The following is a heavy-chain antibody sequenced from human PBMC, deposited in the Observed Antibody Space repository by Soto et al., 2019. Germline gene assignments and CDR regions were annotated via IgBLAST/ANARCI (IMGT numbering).Heavy chain of an antibody. CDR3: AVPRVSDDFWSGYYYS. V-gene: IGHV1-18*01. J-gene: IGHJ4*02. CDR2: ISAYNGNT. D-gene: IGHD3-3*01. Sequence: ASVKVSCKASGYTFTSYGISWVRQAPGQGLEWMGWISAYNGNTNYAQKLQGRVTMTTDTSTSTAYMELRSLRSDDTAVYYCAVPRVSDDFWSGYYYSWGQGTLVTVSS. CDR1: GYTFTSYG.